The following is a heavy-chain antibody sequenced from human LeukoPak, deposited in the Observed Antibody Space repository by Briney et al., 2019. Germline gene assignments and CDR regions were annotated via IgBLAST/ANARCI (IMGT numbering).Heavy chain of an antibody. Sequence: ASVKVSCKASGYTFTSYGISWVRQAPGQGLEWMGWISAYNGNTNYAQKLQGRVTMTTDTSTSTAYMELRSLRSDDTAVYYCARVTYSNYFYYYYYMDVWGKGTTVTVSS. D-gene: IGHD4-11*01. V-gene: IGHV1-18*01. CDR2: ISAYNGNT. CDR3: ARVTYSNYFYYYYYMDV. J-gene: IGHJ6*03. CDR1: GYTFTSYG.